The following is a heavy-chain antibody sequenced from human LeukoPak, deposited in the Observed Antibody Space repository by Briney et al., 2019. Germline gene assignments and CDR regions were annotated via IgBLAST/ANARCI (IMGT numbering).Heavy chain of an antibody. CDR3: ARADTAMVSLIWFDP. J-gene: IGHJ5*02. V-gene: IGHV4-59*01. CDR2: IYYSGST. CDR1: GGSISSYY. Sequence: SETLSLTCTVSGGSISSYYWSWTRQPPGKGLEWIGYIYYSGSTNYNPSLKSRVTISVDTSKNQFSLKLSSVTAADTAVYYCARADTAMVSLIWFDPWGQGTLVTVSS. D-gene: IGHD5-18*01.